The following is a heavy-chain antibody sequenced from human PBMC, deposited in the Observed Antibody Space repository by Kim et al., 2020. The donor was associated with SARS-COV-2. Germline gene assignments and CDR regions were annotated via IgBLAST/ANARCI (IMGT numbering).Heavy chain of an antibody. J-gene: IGHJ6*02. CDR3: ARDKRGTVASYYYYGMDV. D-gene: IGHD3-3*02. V-gene: IGHV4-31*02. Sequence: KSRVTISVDTSKTQFSLKLSSVTAADTAVYYCARDKRGTVASYYYYGMDVWGQGTTVTVSS.